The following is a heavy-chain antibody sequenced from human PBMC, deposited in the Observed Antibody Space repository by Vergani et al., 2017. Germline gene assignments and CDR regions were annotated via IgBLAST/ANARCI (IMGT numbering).Heavy chain of an antibody. V-gene: IGHV4-59*01. D-gene: IGHD2-15*01. CDR2: IYYSGST. CDR3: ARGRRRYCSGGSCYSLSAGFYFDY. CDR1: GGSISSYY. Sequence: QVQLQESGPGLVKPSETLSLTCTVSGGSISSYYWSWIRQPTGKGLEWIGYIYYSGSTNYNPSLKSRVTISVDTAKNQFSLKLSSVTAADTAVYYCARGRRRYCSGGSCYSLSAGFYFDYWGQGTLVTVSS. J-gene: IGHJ4*02.